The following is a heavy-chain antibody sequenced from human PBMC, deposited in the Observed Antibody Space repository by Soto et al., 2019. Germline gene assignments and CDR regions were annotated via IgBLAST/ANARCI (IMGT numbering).Heavy chain of an antibody. Sequence: ASVKVSCKASAYSFTTYHTHWVRQAPGQGLEWMGLINPDAGATNYAQRFQGRLRLTRDTSTSTVYMELRSLRFDDTAVYYCARGDIVLVPASEGNWFDPWGHGTLVTLSS. CDR3: ARGDIVLVPASEGNWFDP. CDR2: INPDAGAT. V-gene: IGHV1-46*01. CDR1: AYSFTTYH. J-gene: IGHJ5*02. D-gene: IGHD2-2*01.